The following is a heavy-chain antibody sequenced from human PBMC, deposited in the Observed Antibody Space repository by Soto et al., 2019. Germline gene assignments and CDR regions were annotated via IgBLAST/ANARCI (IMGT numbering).Heavy chain of an antibody. V-gene: IGHV3-30*18. D-gene: IGHD5-18*01. Sequence: PGWSLRLSCAASGFTFGDYAMHWVRQAPGKGLEWVSGISYDGSNKYYAASVKGRFTISRDNSKNTLYLQMNSLRAEDTAVYYCAKDLFSRQLWKFYYYYGMDVWGQGTTVTVSS. CDR3: AKDLFSRQLWKFYYYYGMDV. J-gene: IGHJ6*02. CDR1: GFTFGDYA. CDR2: ISYDGSNK.